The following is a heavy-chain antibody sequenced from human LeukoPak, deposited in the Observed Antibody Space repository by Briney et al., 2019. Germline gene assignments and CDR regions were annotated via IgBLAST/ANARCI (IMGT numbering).Heavy chain of an antibody. J-gene: IGHJ3*02. D-gene: IGHD3-22*01. CDR1: GYTFTSYG. V-gene: IGHV1-18*01. CDR3: ARDLHYYDSSGYSYSDTFDI. CDR2: ISGYNGHT. Sequence: ASVKLSCKASGYTFTSYGLSWVRQAPGPGLEWMGWISGYNGHTNYAQKLQGRVTMTTNTATSTAYMELRSLRSDDRALTYWARDLHYYDSSGYSYSDTFDIWGQGTMVTVSS.